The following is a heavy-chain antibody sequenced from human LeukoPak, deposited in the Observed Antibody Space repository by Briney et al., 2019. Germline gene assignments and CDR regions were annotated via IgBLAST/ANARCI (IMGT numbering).Heavy chain of an antibody. Sequence: GGSLRLSCAASGFTFTSYNMNWVRQAPGKGLEWVSCISSSSSYMYYADSVKGRFTISRDNSKNTLYLQMNSLRAEDTAVYYCARDRGGSYYFDYWGQGTLVTVSS. V-gene: IGHV3-21*01. CDR1: GFTFTSYN. J-gene: IGHJ4*02. CDR3: ARDRGGSYYFDY. D-gene: IGHD1-26*01. CDR2: ISSSSSYM.